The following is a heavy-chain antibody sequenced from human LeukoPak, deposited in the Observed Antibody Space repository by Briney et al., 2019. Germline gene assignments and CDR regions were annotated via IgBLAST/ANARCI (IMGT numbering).Heavy chain of an antibody. D-gene: IGHD3-10*01. J-gene: IGHJ6*03. V-gene: IGHV1-2*02. Sequence: GASVKVSCKASGYTFTGYCMHWVRQAPGQGLEWMGWINPNSGGTNYAQKFQGRVTMTRDTSISTAYMELSRLRSDDTAVYYCARDRAVLWFGDYYYMDVWGKGTTVTVSS. CDR3: ARDRAVLWFGDYYYMDV. CDR2: INPNSGGT. CDR1: GYTFTGYC.